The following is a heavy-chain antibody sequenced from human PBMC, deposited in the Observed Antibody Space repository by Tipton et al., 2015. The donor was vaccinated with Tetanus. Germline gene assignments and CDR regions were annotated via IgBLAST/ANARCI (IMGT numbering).Heavy chain of an antibody. D-gene: IGHD5-24*01. CDR3: AKRPPSDDRWLHFDY. CDR1: GFTFSSYA. Sequence: GSLRLSCAASGFTFSSYAMSWVRQAPGKGLEWVSAISGSGGSTYYADSVKGRFTISRGNSKNTLYLQMNSLRAEDTAVYYCAKRPPSDDRWLHFDYWGQGTLVTVSS. CDR2: ISGSGGST. V-gene: IGHV3-23*01. J-gene: IGHJ4*02.